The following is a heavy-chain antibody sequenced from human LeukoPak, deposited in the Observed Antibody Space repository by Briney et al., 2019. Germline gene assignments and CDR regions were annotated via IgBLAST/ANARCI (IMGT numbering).Heavy chain of an antibody. D-gene: IGHD6-13*01. J-gene: IGHJ4*02. V-gene: IGHV3-7*04. Sequence: GGSLRLSCAASGFTFSSYWMSWVRQAPGKGLEWVANIKQDGSEKYYVDSVKGRFTISRDNAKNSLYLQMNSLRAEDTAVYYCARDLYSSSWYSDYWGQGTLVTASS. CDR2: IKQDGSEK. CDR1: GFTFSSYW. CDR3: ARDLYSSSWYSDY.